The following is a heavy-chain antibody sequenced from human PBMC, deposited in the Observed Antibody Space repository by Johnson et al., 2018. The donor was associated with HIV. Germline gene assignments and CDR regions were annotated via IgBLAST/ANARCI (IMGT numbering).Heavy chain of an antibody. V-gene: IGHV3-30*03. CDR1: GFTFSSYG. Sequence: QVQLVESGGGVVQPGRSLRLSCAASGFTFSSYGMHWVRQAPGKGLEWVAVISYDGSNTYSGDSVKGRFTISRDNSKNTLYLQMNSLRAEDTAVYFCARDRRYYDSSGYYHDAFDIWGQGTMVTVSS. D-gene: IGHD3-22*01. CDR3: ARDRRYYDSSGYYHDAFDI. CDR2: ISYDGSNT. J-gene: IGHJ3*02.